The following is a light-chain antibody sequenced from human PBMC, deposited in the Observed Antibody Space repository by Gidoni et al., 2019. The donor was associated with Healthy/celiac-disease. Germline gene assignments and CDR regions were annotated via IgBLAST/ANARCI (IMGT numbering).Light chain of an antibody. CDR1: QSISSW. J-gene: IGKJ2*01. Sequence: DSQMTQSPSTLSASVGDRVTITCRASQSISSWLAWYQQKPGKAPKLLIYDASSLESGVPSRFSGSGSGTEFTLTISSLQPDDFATYYCQQYNSYLYTFGQGTKLEIK. V-gene: IGKV1-5*01. CDR3: QQYNSYLYT. CDR2: DAS.